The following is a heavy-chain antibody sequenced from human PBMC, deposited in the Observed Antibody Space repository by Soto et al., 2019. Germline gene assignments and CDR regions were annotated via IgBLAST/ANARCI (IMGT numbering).Heavy chain of an antibody. CDR3: AASCVGCGGFNYYGMDV. D-gene: IGHD2-21*01. CDR2: IYYSGST. V-gene: IGHV4-31*03. CDR1: GGSISSGGYY. Sequence: LSLTCTVSGGSISSGGYYCSWIRQHPGKGLEWIGYIYYSGSTYYNPSLKSRVTISVDTSKNQFSLKLSSVTAADTAVYYCAASCVGCGGFNYYGMDVWGQGTTVT. J-gene: IGHJ6*02.